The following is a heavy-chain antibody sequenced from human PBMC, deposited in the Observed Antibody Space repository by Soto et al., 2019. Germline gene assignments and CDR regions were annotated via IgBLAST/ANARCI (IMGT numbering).Heavy chain of an antibody. CDR3: ARGGDLYCSGGSCYSWFAP. D-gene: IGHD2-15*01. Sequence: QVQLVQSGAEVKKPGASVKVSCKASGYTFTGYYMHWVRQAPGQGLEWMGWINPNSGGTNYAQKFQAWVTMTRDTSISTAYMELSRLRSDDTAGYYCARGGDLYCSGGSCYSWFAPWGQGTLVTVSS. CDR1: GYTFTGYY. J-gene: IGHJ5*02. CDR2: INPNSGGT. V-gene: IGHV1-2*04.